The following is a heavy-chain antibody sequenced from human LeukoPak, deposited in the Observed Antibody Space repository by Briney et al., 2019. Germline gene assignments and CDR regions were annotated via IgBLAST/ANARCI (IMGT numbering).Heavy chain of an antibody. CDR2: ITSSGDKT. CDR3: AKAQSGIPMIQGHHFFDH. D-gene: IGHD3-10*01. Sequence: PGGSLRLSCAASGFTFSSYDMSWVRQAPGKGLQWVSTITSSGDKTYYADSVKGRVTISRDNSKSTLFLQMDSLRAEDTARYFCAKAQSGIPMIQGHHFFDHWGPGTLVAVSS. CDR1: GFTFSSYD. J-gene: IGHJ4*02. V-gene: IGHV3-23*01.